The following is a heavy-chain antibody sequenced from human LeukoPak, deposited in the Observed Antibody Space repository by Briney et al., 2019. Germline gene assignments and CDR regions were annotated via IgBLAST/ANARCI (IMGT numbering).Heavy chain of an antibody. J-gene: IGHJ3*02. CDR3: ARENDYYDSSGYYPQYDAFDI. V-gene: IGHV3-74*01. CDR2: IDNGGSGT. CDR1: GFTFSGYW. Sequence: GGSLRLSCAASGFTFSGYWMHWVRQVPEKGLVLVSRIDNGGSGTTYADSVKGRFTVSRDNAKNTLYLQMNSLRAEDTAVYYCARENDYYDSSGYYPQYDAFDIWGQGTMVTVSS. D-gene: IGHD3-22*01.